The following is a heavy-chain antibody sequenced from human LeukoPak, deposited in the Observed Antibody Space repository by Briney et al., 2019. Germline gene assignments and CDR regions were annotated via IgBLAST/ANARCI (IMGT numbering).Heavy chain of an antibody. Sequence: PGGSLGLSCAASGFTFNSYTMSWVRQAPGKGLEWVSSISSSSDYIYYADSVKGRFTISRDNAKNSLYLQMNSLRAEDTAVYYCARPLYSSGWYYFDYWGQGTLVTVSS. V-gene: IGHV3-21*01. D-gene: IGHD6-19*01. CDR3: ARPLYSSGWYYFDY. CDR2: ISSSSDYI. J-gene: IGHJ4*02. CDR1: GFTFNSYT.